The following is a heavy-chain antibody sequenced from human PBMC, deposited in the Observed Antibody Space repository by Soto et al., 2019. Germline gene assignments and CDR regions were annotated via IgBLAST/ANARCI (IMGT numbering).Heavy chain of an antibody. D-gene: IGHD5-12*01. Sequence: QVQLQESGPGLVKPSQTLSLTCTVSGGSISSGDYYWSWIRQPPGKGLEWIGYIYYSGSTYNNPSLKSRVTISVDTSKNQFSLKLSSVTAADTAVYYCARVDIVATTLSDYWGQGTLVTVSS. J-gene: IGHJ4*02. CDR2: IYYSGST. CDR3: ARVDIVATTLSDY. CDR1: GGSISSGDYY. V-gene: IGHV4-30-4*01.